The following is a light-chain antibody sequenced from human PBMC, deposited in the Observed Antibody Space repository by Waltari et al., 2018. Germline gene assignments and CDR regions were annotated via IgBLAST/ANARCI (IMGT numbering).Light chain of an antibody. CDR3: QQYNRYSWT. V-gene: IGKV1-5*03. J-gene: IGKJ1*01. Sequence: DIQMTQSPSTLSAPVGDGVTITCRASQSISSWLAWYQQKPGRAPKRLIYKASTLESGVPSRFSGSGSGTEFTLTISSLQPDDFATYYCQQYNRYSWTFGQGTKVEI. CDR1: QSISSW. CDR2: KAS.